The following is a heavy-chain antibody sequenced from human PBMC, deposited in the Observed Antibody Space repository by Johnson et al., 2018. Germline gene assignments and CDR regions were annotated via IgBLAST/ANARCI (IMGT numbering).Heavy chain of an antibody. V-gene: IGHV1-69*01. CDR1: GGTFSSYA. CDR2: IIPIFGTA. J-gene: IGHJ6*02. Sequence: QVQLVESGAEVKKPGSSXKVSCKASGGTFSSYAISWVRQAPGHGLEWMGGIIPIFGTANYAQKFQGRVTITADESTSTAYMERGSLRSEDTAVYYCARGSATMIVEGMDVWGQGTTVTVSS. D-gene: IGHD3-22*01. CDR3: ARGSATMIVEGMDV.